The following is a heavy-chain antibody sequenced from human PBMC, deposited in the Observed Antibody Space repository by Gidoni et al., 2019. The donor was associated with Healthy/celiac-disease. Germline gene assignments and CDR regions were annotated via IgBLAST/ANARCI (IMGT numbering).Heavy chain of an antibody. Sequence: QLTLTESCPTLVKPTQTLTLTCSFSGFSLSTRGVRVGWIRQPPGKPLEWLALIYWNDDRRYSTSLKGRLTITKDTAKNQVVITMTNMDPVDKATYYCAHSRGSSGWQPFYDYYGMDVWGQGTTVTVSS. V-gene: IGHV2-5*01. CDR3: AHSRGSSGWQPFYDYYGMDV. CDR1: GFSLSTRGVR. J-gene: IGHJ6*02. D-gene: IGHD6-19*01. CDR2: IYWNDDR.